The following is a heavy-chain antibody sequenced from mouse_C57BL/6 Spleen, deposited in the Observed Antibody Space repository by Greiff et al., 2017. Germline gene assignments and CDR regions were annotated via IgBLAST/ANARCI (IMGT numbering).Heavy chain of an antibody. D-gene: IGHD4-1*01. J-gene: IGHJ3*01. CDR2: IDPSDSYT. CDR3: ARSRNWDGFAY. Sequence: QVQLQQPGAELVRPGTSVKLSCKASGYTFTSYWMHWVKQRPGQGLEWIGVIDPSDSYTNYNQKFKGKATLTVDTSSSTAYMQLSSLTSEDSAVYYCARSRNWDGFAYWGQGALVTVSA. CDR1: GYTFTSYW. V-gene: IGHV1-59*01.